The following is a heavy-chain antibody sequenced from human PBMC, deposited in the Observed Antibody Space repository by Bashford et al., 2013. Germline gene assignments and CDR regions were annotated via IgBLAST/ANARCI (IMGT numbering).Heavy chain of an antibody. D-gene: IGHD1-26*01. CDR2: IKKDGSEQ. Sequence: VRQAPGKGLEWLANIKKDGSEQHYADSVKGRFTISRDNAMNSLYLQLNSLRADDTAMYYCARDGALGIWAFDVWGQGDNGHRLL. CDR3: ARDGALGIWAFDV. J-gene: IGHJ3*01. V-gene: IGHV3-7*03.